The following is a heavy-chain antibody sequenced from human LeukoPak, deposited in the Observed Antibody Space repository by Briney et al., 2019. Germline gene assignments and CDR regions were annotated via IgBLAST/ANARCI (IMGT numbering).Heavy chain of an antibody. D-gene: IGHD3-3*01. CDR1: GFAVSRYR. J-gene: IGHJ4*02. Sequence: PGGSLRLSCEVSGFAVSRYRMHWVRQGPGKGLVWVSMTNRDGGMTTYADFVKGRFTMSRDNSKNTVFLQMNSLGVEDTGVYYCARASGYLNDLDYWGQGTAVTVSS. CDR2: TNRDGGMT. V-gene: IGHV3-74*03. CDR3: ARASGYLNDLDY.